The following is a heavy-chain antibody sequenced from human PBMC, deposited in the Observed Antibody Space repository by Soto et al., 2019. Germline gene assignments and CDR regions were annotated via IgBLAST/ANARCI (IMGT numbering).Heavy chain of an antibody. CDR3: ASARNYYGSGSYYLRYFDY. D-gene: IGHD3-10*01. V-gene: IGHV4-34*01. CDR1: GGSFSGYY. Sequence: NPSETLSLTCAVYGGSFSGYYWSWIRQPPGKGLEWIGEINHSGSTNYNPSLKSRVTISVDTSKNQFSLKLSSVTAADTAVYYCASARNYYGSGSYYLRYFDYWGQGTLVTVSS. J-gene: IGHJ4*02. CDR2: INHSGST.